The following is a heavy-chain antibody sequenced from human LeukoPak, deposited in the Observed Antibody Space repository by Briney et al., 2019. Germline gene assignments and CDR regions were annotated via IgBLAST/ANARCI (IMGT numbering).Heavy chain of an antibody. CDR3: AREGYDSSGYRAYYFDY. CDR2: IYSGGST. Sequence: GGSLRLSCAASGFTFSSYAMSWVRQAPGKGLEWVSVIYSGGSTYYADSVKGRFTISRDNSKNTLYLQMNSLRAEDTAVYYCAREGYDSSGYRAYYFDYWGQGTLVTASS. CDR1: GFTFSSYA. D-gene: IGHD3-22*01. J-gene: IGHJ4*02. V-gene: IGHV3-66*01.